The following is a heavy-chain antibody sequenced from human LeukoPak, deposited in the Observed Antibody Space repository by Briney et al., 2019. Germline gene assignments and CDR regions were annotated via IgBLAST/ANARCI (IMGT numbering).Heavy chain of an antibody. CDR3: TTRWGIVGATPADY. D-gene: IGHD1-26*01. V-gene: IGHV3-53*01. Sequence: QSGGSLRLSCAASGITVSTNYMTWVRQAPGKGLEWVSFIYSGGRTDYADSVKGRFTISRDDSKNTAYLQMNSLKTEDTAVYYCTTRWGIVGATPADYWGQGTLVTVSS. CDR1: GITVSTNY. J-gene: IGHJ4*02. CDR2: IYSGGRT.